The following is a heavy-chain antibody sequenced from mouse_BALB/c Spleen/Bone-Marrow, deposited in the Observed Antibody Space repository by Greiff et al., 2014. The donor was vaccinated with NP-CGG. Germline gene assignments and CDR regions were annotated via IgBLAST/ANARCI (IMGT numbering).Heavy chain of an antibody. V-gene: IGHV1-69*02. Sequence: QVQLQQSGAELVRPGASVKLSCRASGYTFTSYWINWVKQRPGQGLEWIGNTYPSDSYTNYNQRFKDKATLTVDKSSSTAYMQLSSPTSEDSAVYYCTRYGNSHYYAMDYWGQGTSVTVSS. D-gene: IGHD1-1*01. J-gene: IGHJ4*01. CDR1: GYTFTSYW. CDR3: TRYGNSHYYAMDY. CDR2: TYPSDSYT.